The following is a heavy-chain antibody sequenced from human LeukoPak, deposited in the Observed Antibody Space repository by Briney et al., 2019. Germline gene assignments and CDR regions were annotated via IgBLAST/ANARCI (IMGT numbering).Heavy chain of an antibody. CDR2: IYHSGST. CDR3: ARTGGYFDY. J-gene: IGHJ4*02. V-gene: IGHV4-30-2*01. D-gene: IGHD7-27*01. CDR1: GGSISSGGYS. Sequence: PSETLSLTCAVSGGSISSGGYSWGWIRQPPGKGLEWIGYIYHSGSTYYNPSLKSRVTISVDRSKNQFSLKLSSVTAADTAVYYCARTGGYFDYWGQGTLVTVSS.